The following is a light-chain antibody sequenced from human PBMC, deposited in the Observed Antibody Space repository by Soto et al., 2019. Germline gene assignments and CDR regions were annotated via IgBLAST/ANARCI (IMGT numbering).Light chain of an antibody. V-gene: IGKV2-28*01. J-gene: IGKJ5*01. CDR3: MQSLQTPIT. CDR2: LGS. CDR1: QSLLHSNGYNY. Sequence: DIVMTQSPLFLPVTPGEPASISCRSSQSLLHSNGYNYLNWYLQKPGQSPQLLIHLGSTRASGVPDRFSGSGSGTDFTLKISRMEAEDVGVYYCMQSLQTPITFGQGTRLEIK.